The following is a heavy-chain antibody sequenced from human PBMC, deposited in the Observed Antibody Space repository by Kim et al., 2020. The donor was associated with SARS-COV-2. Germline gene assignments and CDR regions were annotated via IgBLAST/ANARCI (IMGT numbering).Heavy chain of an antibody. CDR1: GGSFSGYY. CDR3: ACTFLDFWSGYYKEGDYGMDV. V-gene: IGHV4-34*01. Sequence: SETLSLTCAVYGGSFSGYYWSWIRQPPGKGLEWIGEINHSGSTNYNPSLKSRLTISVDTSKKQFSLKLSSVTAADTAVYYCACTFLDFWSGYYKEGDYGMDVWGQGTTVTVSS. D-gene: IGHD3-3*01. CDR2: INHSGST. J-gene: IGHJ6*02.